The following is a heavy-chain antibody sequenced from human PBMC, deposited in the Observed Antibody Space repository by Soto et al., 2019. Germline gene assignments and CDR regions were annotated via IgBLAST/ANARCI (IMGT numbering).Heavy chain of an antibody. V-gene: IGHV4-61*01. J-gene: IGHJ6*04. Sequence: SETLSLTCTVSGGSVSSGSYYWSWIRQPPGKGLEWIGYIYYSGSTNYNPSLKSRVTISVDTSKNQFSLKLSSVTAADTAVYYCAREVRKYYYYGMDVWGKGTTVTVSS. CDR2: IYYSGST. CDR3: AREVRKYYYYGMDV. CDR1: GGSVSSGSYY. D-gene: IGHD2-2*01.